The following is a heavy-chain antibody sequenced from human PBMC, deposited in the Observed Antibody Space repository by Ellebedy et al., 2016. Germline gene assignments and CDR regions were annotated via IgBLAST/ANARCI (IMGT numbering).Heavy chain of an antibody. CDR1: GGSISSGDYY. D-gene: IGHD2-15*01. J-gene: IGHJ6*02. CDR3: ARGFAATLGYYYYGMDV. Sequence: SETLSLTCTVSGGSISSGDYYWSWIRQPPGKGLEWIGYIYYSGSTYYNPSLKSRVTISVDTSKNQFSLKLSSVTAADTAVYYCARGFAATLGYYYYGMDVWGQGTTITVSS. V-gene: IGHV4-30-4*01. CDR2: IYYSGST.